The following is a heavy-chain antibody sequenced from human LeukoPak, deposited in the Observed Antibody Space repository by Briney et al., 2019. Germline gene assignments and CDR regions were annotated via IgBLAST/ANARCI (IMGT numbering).Heavy chain of an antibody. CDR3: ARVGDGGYDFGY. J-gene: IGHJ4*02. CDR1: GGSISSGGYS. D-gene: IGHD5-12*01. CDR2: IYHSGST. V-gene: IGHV4-30-2*01. Sequence: SQTLSLTCAVSGGSISSGGYSWSWIRQPPGKGLEWIGYIYHSGSTYYNPSLKSRVTISVDRSKNQFSLKLSSVTAADTAVYYCARVGDGGYDFGYWGQGTLVTVSS.